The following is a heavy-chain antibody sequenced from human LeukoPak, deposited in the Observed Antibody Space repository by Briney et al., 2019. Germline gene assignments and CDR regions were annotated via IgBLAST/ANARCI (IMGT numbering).Heavy chain of an antibody. CDR3: ARAHSSSWYDPSDY. Sequence: GGSLRLSCSASGFTFSNYTMHWVRQAPGKGLEYVSTITTNGGSTYYANSVKGRLTISRDISKNTLFLQMDSLRAEDMAVYYCARAHSSSWYDPSDYWGQGTLVTVSS. J-gene: IGHJ4*02. D-gene: IGHD6-13*01. CDR1: GFTFSNYT. CDR2: ITTNGGST. V-gene: IGHV3-64*01.